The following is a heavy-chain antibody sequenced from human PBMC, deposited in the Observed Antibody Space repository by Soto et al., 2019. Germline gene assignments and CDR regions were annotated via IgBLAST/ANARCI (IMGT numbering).Heavy chain of an antibody. CDR3: ARGSFIEMATITYWFDP. CDR2: IIPIFGTA. Sequence: RASVKVSCKASGGTFSSYAISWVRQAPGQGLEWMGGIIPIFGTANYAQKFQGRVTITADESTSTAYMELSSPRSEDTAVYYCARGSFIEMATITYWFDPWGQGTLVTVSS. CDR1: GGTFSSYA. V-gene: IGHV1-69*13. D-gene: IGHD5-12*01. J-gene: IGHJ5*02.